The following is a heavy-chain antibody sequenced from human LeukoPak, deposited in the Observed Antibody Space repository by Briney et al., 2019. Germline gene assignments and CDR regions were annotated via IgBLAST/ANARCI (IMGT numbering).Heavy chain of an antibody. D-gene: IGHD1-26*01. CDR2: INAGNGNT. J-gene: IGHJ6*03. V-gene: IGHV1-3*03. Sequence: ASVKVSCKASGYTFTSYAMHWVRQAPGQRLEWMGWINAGNGNTKYSQEFQGRVTITRDTSASTAYMELSSLRSEDMAVYYCARSYRYYYHMDVWGKGTTVTVSS. CDR1: GYTFTSYA. CDR3: ARSYRYYYHMDV.